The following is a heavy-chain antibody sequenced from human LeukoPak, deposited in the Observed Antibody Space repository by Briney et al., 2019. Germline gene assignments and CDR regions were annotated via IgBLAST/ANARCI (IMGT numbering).Heavy chain of an antibody. D-gene: IGHD3-10*01. J-gene: IGHJ3*02. Sequence: GESLKISCKGSGYSFTSYWIGWVRQMPGKGLEWMGIIYPGDSDTRYSPSFQGQVTISADKSISTAYLQWSSLKASDTVMYYCASSRTRATMVRGVIKDAFDIWGQETMVTVSS. CDR1: GYSFTSYW. CDR2: IYPGDSDT. CDR3: ASSRTRATMVRGVIKDAFDI. V-gene: IGHV5-51*01.